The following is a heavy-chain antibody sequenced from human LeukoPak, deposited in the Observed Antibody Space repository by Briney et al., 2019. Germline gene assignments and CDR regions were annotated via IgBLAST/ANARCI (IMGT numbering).Heavy chain of an antibody. D-gene: IGHD2-15*01. Sequence: SETLSLTCTVSGGSISSYYWSWIRQPPGKGLEWIGYIYYSGSTNYNPPLKSRVTISVDTSKNQFSLKLSPVTAADTAVYYCARHTRRAHYFDYWGQGTLVTVSS. CDR1: GGSISSYY. CDR2: IYYSGST. CDR3: ARHTRRAHYFDY. J-gene: IGHJ4*02. V-gene: IGHV4-59*08.